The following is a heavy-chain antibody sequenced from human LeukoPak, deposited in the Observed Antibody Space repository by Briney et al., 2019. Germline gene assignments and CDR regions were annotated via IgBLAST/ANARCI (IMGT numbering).Heavy chain of an antibody. CDR1: GFSFSNSD. CDR3: ARDRVAAAD. D-gene: IGHD6-13*01. CDR2: ISSSSSYI. V-gene: IGHV3-21*01. J-gene: IGHJ4*02. Sequence: GGSLRLSCVGSGFSFSNSDMNWVRQAPGKGLEWVSSISSSSSYIYYADSVKGRFTISRDNAKNSLYLQMNSLRAEDTAVYYCARDRVAAADWGQGTLVTVSS.